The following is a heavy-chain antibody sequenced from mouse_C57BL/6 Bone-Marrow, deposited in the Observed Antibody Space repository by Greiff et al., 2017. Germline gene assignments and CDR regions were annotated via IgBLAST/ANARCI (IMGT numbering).Heavy chain of an antibody. J-gene: IGHJ1*03. D-gene: IGHD1-1*01. Sequence: QVQLQQSGPELVKPGASVKLSCKASGYTFTSYEINWVKQRPGQGLEWIGWIYPRDGSTKYNEKFKGKATLTVDTSSSTAYMELHSLTSEDSAVYFCALYYGSSEVYWYFDVWGTGTTVTVSS. CDR3: ALYYGSSEVYWYFDV. CDR1: GYTFTSYE. V-gene: IGHV1-85*01. CDR2: IYPRDGST.